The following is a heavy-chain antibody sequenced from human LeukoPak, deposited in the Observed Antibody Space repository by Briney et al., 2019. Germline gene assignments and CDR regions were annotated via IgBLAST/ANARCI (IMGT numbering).Heavy chain of an antibody. Sequence: ASVKVSCKASGYTFTSYGISWVRQAPGQGLEWMGWITTYNGYANYAQKLQGRVTMTTDTSTSTAYMELRSLRSDDTAVYYCARDNCGGDCYYSWFDPWGQGTLVTVSS. D-gene: IGHD2-21*02. J-gene: IGHJ5*02. CDR2: ITTYNGYA. V-gene: IGHV1-18*01. CDR1: GYTFTSYG. CDR3: ARDNCGGDCYYSWFDP.